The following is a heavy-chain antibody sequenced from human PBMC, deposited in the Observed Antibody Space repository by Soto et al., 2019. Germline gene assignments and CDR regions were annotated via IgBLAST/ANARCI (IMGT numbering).Heavy chain of an antibody. CDR3: TRGPRPISTGTGAY. J-gene: IGHJ4*02. Sequence: GSLRLSCAASGFIFKMYWMHWVRQSPGKGLVWISRIYNDGTYSDYADSVRGRFTISRDNVNDTLYLQMNNLRAEDSGLYYCTRGPRPISTGTGAYWGQGTQVTVSS. CDR2: IYNDGTYS. V-gene: IGHV3-74*01. D-gene: IGHD3-10*01. CDR1: GFIFKMYW.